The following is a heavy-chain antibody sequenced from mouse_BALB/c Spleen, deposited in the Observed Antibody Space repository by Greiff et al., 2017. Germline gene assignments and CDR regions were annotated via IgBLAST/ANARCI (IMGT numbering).Heavy chain of an antibody. J-gene: IGHJ4*01. CDR3: ARGYGNYPMDY. D-gene: IGHD2-10*02. Sequence: VKLMESGPGLVAPSQSLSITCTVSGFSLTSYGVHWVRQPPGKGLEWLGVIWAGGSTNYNSALMSRLSISKDNSKSQVFLKMNSLQTDDTAMYYCARGYGNYPMDYWGQGTSVTVSS. CDR2: IWAGGST. V-gene: IGHV2-9*02. CDR1: GFSLTSYG.